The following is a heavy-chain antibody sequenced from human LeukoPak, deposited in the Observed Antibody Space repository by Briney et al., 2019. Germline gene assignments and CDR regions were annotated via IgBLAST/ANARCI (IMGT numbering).Heavy chain of an antibody. CDR2: IYYSGST. CDR1: GGSISSGGYY. D-gene: IGHD2-2*01. J-gene: IGHJ4*02. CDR3: ARVGRDSTLDY. Sequence: PSETLSLTCTVSGGSISSGGYYWRWIRQHPGKGLEWIGYIYYSGSTYYNPSLKSRVTISVDTSKNQFSLKLSSVTAADTAVYYCARVGRDSTLDYWGQGTLVTVSS. V-gene: IGHV4-31*03.